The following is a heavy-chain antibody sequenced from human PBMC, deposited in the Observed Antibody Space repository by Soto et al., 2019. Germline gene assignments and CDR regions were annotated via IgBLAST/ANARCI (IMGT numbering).Heavy chain of an antibody. J-gene: IGHJ4*02. Sequence: QVHLVQSGAEVKKPGASVKVSCKGSGYAFTTYGITWVRQAPGQGLEWMGWISAHNGNTNYAQKLQGRVTVTRDTSTSPAYMELRSLRSDDPAVYYCARGRYGDYWGQGDLVTVSS. CDR1: GYAFTTYG. D-gene: IGHD1-1*01. V-gene: IGHV1-18*01. CDR2: ISAHNGNT. CDR3: ARGRYGDY.